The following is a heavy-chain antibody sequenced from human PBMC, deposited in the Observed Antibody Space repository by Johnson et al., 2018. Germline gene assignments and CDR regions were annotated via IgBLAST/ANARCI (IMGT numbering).Heavy chain of an antibody. V-gene: IGHV3-20*01. Sequence: EVRLVESGGGVVRPGGSLRLSCAASGFTFDDYGMSWVRQAPGKGLEWVSGINGNGGRTGYADSVKGRFPIFRENAKNSLYMQMNSLRAEDTALHHCARAFAQQREAFDIWGQGTMVTVSS. D-gene: IGHD6-13*01. CDR2: INGNGGRT. CDR3: ARAFAQQREAFDI. CDR1: GFTFDDYG. J-gene: IGHJ3*02.